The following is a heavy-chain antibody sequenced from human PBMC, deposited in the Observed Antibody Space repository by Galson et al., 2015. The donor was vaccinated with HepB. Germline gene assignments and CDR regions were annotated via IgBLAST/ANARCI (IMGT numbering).Heavy chain of an antibody. CDR2: ITYDGTNR. CDR3: ATRSGASGWYSYFQH. CDR1: GFTFNSYA. V-gene: IGHV3-30*04. Sequence: SLRLSCAASGFTFNSYAMHWVRQAPGKGLQWVAVITYDGTNRFYADSVKGRFTISRDNSKNPLYLQMNSLRVEDTAVYYCATRSGASGWYSYFQHWGQGTLVTVSS. D-gene: IGHD6-19*01. J-gene: IGHJ1*01.